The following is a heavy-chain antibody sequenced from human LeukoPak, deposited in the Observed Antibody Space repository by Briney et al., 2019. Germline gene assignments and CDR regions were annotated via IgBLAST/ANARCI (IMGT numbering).Heavy chain of an antibody. J-gene: IGHJ4*02. V-gene: IGHV3-7*01. CDR2: IKQDGSER. Sequence: QAGGSLRLSCAASGFTFSRFWMSWVRQAPGKGLEWVANIKQDGSERYYVDSVKGRFTISRDNAENSLHLQMNSLRAEDTAMYYFASASPAGDYWGQGTRVTVSS. D-gene: IGHD2-2*01. CDR3: ASASPAGDY. CDR1: GFTFSRFW.